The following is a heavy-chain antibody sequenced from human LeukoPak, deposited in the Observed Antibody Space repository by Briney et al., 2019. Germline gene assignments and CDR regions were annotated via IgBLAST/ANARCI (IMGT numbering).Heavy chain of an antibody. V-gene: IGHV4-38-2*01. CDR1: GYSISSGYY. CDR3: ARHRRDLGYCSSTSCQDYYYYYYYMDV. Sequence: KPLETLSLTCAVSGYSISSGYYWGWIRQPPGKGLEWIGSIYHSGSTYYNPSLKSRVTISVDTSKNQFSLKLSSVTAADTAVYYCARHRRDLGYCSSTSCQDYYYYYYYMDVWGKGTTVTVSS. J-gene: IGHJ6*03. CDR2: IYHSGST. D-gene: IGHD2-2*01.